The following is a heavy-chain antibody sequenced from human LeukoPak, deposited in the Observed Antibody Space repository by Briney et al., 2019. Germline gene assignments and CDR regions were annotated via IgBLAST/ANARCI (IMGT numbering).Heavy chain of an antibody. CDR2: MSGSGGST. D-gene: IGHD2-2*01. V-gene: IGHV3-23*01. Sequence: PGGSLRLSCAASGFTFSSYAMSWVRQAPGKGLEWVSTMSGSGGSTYYADSVKGRFTISRDNSKNSLYLQMNSLRTEDTALYYCAKDQGYCSSTSCLHFDYWGQGTLVTVSS. CDR1: GFTFSSYA. CDR3: AKDQGYCSSTSCLHFDY. J-gene: IGHJ4*02.